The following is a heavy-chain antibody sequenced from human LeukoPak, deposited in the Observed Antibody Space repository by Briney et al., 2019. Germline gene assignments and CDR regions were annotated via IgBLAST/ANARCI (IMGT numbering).Heavy chain of an antibody. Sequence: SETLSLTCTVSGYSISSGYYWGWIRQPPGKGLEWIGSIYHSGSTYYNPSLKSRVTISVDTSKNQFSLKLSSVTAADTAVYYCARSSTNGDYVLVWGQGTLVTVSS. CDR2: IYHSGST. V-gene: IGHV4-38-2*02. D-gene: IGHD4-17*01. J-gene: IGHJ4*02. CDR1: GYSISSGYY. CDR3: ARSSTNGDYVLV.